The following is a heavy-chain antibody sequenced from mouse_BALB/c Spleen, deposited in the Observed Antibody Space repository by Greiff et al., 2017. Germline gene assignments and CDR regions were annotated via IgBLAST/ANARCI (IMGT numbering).Heavy chain of an antibody. D-gene: IGHD1-1*01. Sequence: VQLQQPGAELVKPGASVKLSCKASGYTFTSYWMHWVKQRPGQGLEWIGEIDPSDSYTNYDQKFKGKATLTVDKSSSTAYMQLSSLTSEDSAVYYCARWGTTVVSTWGQGTSVTVSS. CDR2: IDPSDSYT. V-gene: IGHV1-69*02. CDR3: ARWGTTVVST. J-gene: IGHJ4*01. CDR1: GYTFTSYW.